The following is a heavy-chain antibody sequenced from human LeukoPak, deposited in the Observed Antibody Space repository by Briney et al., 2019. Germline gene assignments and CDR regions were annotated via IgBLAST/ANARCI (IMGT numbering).Heavy chain of an antibody. CDR2: IFHTGDT. V-gene: IGHV4-59*01. J-gene: IGHJ5*02. Sequence: PSETLSLTCTVSGGFISGYYWNWIRQSPGKGLEWIGYIFHTGDTDYNPSLRSRVTMSVDRSNNRFSLQLASVTTAGSAFYYCARAYRLTSPRGFDPWGPGILVTVSS. CDR1: GGFISGYY. D-gene: IGHD3-16*02. CDR3: ARAYRLTSPRGFDP.